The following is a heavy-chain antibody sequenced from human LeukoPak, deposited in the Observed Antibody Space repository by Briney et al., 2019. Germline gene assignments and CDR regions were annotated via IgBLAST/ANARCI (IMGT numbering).Heavy chain of an antibody. CDR2: INHSGIT. CDR3: ATISGYYYFYYYMDV. Sequence: TSETLSLTCAVYGGSFTDYYWNWIRQPPGKGLEWIGEINHSGITHYNPSLKSRVTISVDTSKNHFSLRLSSVTAADTAVYYCATISGYYYFYYYMDVWGKGTTVTVS. D-gene: IGHD3-22*01. V-gene: IGHV4-34*01. CDR1: GGSFTDYY. J-gene: IGHJ6*03.